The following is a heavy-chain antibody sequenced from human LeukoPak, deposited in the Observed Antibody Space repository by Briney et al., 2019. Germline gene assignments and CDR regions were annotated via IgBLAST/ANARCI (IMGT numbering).Heavy chain of an antibody. CDR1: GFTFSSYA. CDR2: ISYDGSNK. J-gene: IGHJ6*03. CDR3: ARAQWRTYSYYYMDV. V-gene: IGHV3-30*04. Sequence: GGSLRLSCAASGFTFSSYAMHWVRQAPGKGLEWVAVISYDGSNKYYADSVKGRFTISRDNSKNTLYLQMNSLRAEDTAIYYCARAQWRTYSYYYMDVWGKGTTVTVSS. D-gene: IGHD6-19*01.